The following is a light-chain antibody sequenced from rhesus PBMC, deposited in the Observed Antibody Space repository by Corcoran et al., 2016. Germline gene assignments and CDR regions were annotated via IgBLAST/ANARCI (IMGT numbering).Light chain of an antibody. CDR3: QQQDNSPWT. CDR2: ASS. V-gene: IGKV1-44*01. Sequence: DIQMTQSPSALSASVGDRVTISCRASQNIYSNLAWYQQKPGKAPKLLIYASSSLQTGIPSRFSGSGSGTDFNLTISSLQPEDIATYYCQQQDNSPWTFGQGTKVEIK. J-gene: IGKJ1*01. CDR1: QNIYSN.